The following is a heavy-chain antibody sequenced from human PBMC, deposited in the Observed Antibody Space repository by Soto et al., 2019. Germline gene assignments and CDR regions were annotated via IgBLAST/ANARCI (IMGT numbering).Heavy chain of an antibody. CDR1: GGTFSSYA. J-gene: IGHJ5*02. CDR3: ARDRLIVGATWNDL. V-gene: IGHV1-18*01. Sequence: GASVKVSCKASGGTFSSYAISWVRQAPGQGLEWMGGIIPIFGNTKLAQNLQGRVTLTTDTSTSTAYMELRSLRSDDTAIYYCARDRLIVGATWNDLWGQGTLVTSPQ. D-gene: IGHD1-26*01. CDR2: IIPIFGNT.